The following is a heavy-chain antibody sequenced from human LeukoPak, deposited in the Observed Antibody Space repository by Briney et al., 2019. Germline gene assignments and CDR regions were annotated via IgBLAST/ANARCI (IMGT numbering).Heavy chain of an antibody. CDR1: GLTFINYQ. Sequence: GGSLRLSCAASGLTFINYQMPWVRQAPGKGLEWVSLISGDGGSTYYADSVKGRFTISRDNSKTSLYLQMNSLRTEDTALYYCAKGPSFLDYWGQGTLVTVSS. V-gene: IGHV3-43*02. J-gene: IGHJ4*02. D-gene: IGHD2/OR15-2a*01. CDR2: ISGDGGST. CDR3: AKGPSFLDY.